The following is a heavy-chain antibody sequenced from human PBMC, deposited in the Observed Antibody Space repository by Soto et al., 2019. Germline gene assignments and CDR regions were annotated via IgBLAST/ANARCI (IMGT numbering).Heavy chain of an antibody. D-gene: IGHD3-10*01. CDR2: IYYSGST. Sequence: QVQLQESGPGLVKPSETLSLTCTVSGGSISSYYWSWIRQPPGKGLEWIGYIYYSGSTNYNPSLKSRVTISVDTSKNQFSLKLSSATAADTAVYYCARGRITMVRGVPYYYYGMDVWGQGTTVTVSS. CDR1: GGSISSYY. CDR3: ARGRITMVRGVPYYYYGMDV. V-gene: IGHV4-59*01. J-gene: IGHJ6*02.